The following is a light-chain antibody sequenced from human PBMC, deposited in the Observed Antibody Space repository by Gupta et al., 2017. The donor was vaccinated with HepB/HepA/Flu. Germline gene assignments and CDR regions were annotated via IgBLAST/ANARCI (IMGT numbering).Light chain of an antibody. CDR2: AAS. CDR1: QSIDDF. CDR3: QQSYSTPHT. J-gene: IGKJ3*01. Sequence: DIQMTQSPSSLSASVGDRINITCRASQSIDDFLNWYQQRPGKAPNLLIYAASTLQSGVPSGFSGSGSGTDFTLTIDSLQPADVATYYCQQSYSTPHTFGHGTKVDVK. V-gene: IGKV1-39*01.